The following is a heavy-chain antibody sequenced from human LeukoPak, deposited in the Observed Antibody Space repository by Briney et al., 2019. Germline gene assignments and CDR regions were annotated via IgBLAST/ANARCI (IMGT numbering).Heavy chain of an antibody. V-gene: IGHV3-74*01. CDR3: ARGLSGDFWSGPSSYFYMDV. Sequence: GGSLRLPCTASGFTFSTSWMHWVRQSPGEGLMWVSRISPDGSSTTYTDSVKGRITISRDNAKNTLYLQMTSPRADDTAVYYCARGLSGDFWSGPSSYFYMDVWGKGTTVTVSS. CDR1: GFTFSTSW. CDR2: ISPDGSST. D-gene: IGHD3-3*01. J-gene: IGHJ6*03.